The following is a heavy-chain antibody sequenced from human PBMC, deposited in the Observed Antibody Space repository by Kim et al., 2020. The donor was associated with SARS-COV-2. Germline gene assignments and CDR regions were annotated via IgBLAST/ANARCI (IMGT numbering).Heavy chain of an antibody. J-gene: IGHJ4*02. CDR3: ARSEGRGSWRQFDH. V-gene: IGHV4-59*08. CDR2: IYYSGNT. D-gene: IGHD6-19*01. CDR1: SDSMSSYY. Sequence: SETLSLTCAISSDSMSSYYWSWIRQLPGRGLEWIGYIYYSGNTDYNPSLKSRFSISWDTSKGHFSLHVTSLTAAATAVYYCARSEGRGSWRQFDHWGQGILVTVSS.